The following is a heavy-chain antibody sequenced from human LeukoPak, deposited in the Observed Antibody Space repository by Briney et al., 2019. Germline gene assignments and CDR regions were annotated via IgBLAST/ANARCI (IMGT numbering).Heavy chain of an antibody. Sequence: PSETLSLTCAVYGGSFSGYYWSWIRQPPGKGLEWIGEINHSGSTNYNPSLKSRVTISVDTSKNQFSLKLSSVTAADTAVYYCARRVVPAAIDWFDPWGQGTLVTVSS. CDR2: INHSGST. V-gene: IGHV4-34*01. CDR1: GGSFSGYY. J-gene: IGHJ5*02. D-gene: IGHD2-2*01. CDR3: ARRVVPAAIDWFDP.